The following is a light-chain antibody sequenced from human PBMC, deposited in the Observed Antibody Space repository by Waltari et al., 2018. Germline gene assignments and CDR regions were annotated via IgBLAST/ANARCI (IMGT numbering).Light chain of an antibody. V-gene: IGKV1-16*01. Sequence: VQMTQSPSSLVASVGDTVTIPCRASQGVGRYVNWFQQKPGKAPKLLIYAASSLSSGVPSRCSGSGFGTEFTLTVNSLQPEDLATYYCLQHNSYPYTFGQGTKVEI. CDR3: LQHNSYPYT. CDR2: AAS. CDR1: QGVGRY. J-gene: IGKJ2*01.